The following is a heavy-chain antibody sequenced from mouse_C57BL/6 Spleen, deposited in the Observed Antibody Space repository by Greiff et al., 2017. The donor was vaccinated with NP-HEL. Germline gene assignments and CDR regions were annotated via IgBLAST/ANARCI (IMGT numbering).Heavy chain of an antibody. V-gene: IGHV1-19*01. CDR3: ARRGGLGYAMDY. J-gene: IGHJ4*01. Sequence: VQLKESGPVLVKPGASVKMSCKASGYTFTDYYMNWVKQSHGKSLEWIGVINPYNGGTSYNQKFKGKATLTVDKSSSTAYMELNSLTSEDSAVYYCARRGGLGYAMDYWGQGTSVTVSS. CDR2: INPYNGGT. CDR1: GYTFTDYY.